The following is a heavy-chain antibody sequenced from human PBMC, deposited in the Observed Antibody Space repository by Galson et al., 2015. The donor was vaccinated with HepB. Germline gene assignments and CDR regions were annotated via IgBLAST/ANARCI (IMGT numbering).Heavy chain of an antibody. CDR2: IIPLFDVT. CDR1: GGTFSIYA. CDR3: ARVNLVRTKANHFYGMDV. J-gene: IGHJ6*02. V-gene: IGHV1-69*13. Sequence: SVKVSCKASGGTFSIYAFSWVRQAPGQGLEWMGGIIPLFDVTNSAQRFEGRVTVTADDSTSTVYREMSSLRSEDTAVYYCARVNLVRTKANHFYGMDVWGQGTTVTASS. D-gene: IGHD5-12*01.